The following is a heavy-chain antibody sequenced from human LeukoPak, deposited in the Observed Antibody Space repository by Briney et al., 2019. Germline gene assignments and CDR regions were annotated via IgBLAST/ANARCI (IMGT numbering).Heavy chain of an antibody. CDR3: AREVRAGAFAI. CDR2: IYSGGST. V-gene: IGHV3-66*01. D-gene: IGHD3-10*01. J-gene: IGHJ3*02. CDR1: GFTVSSNY. Sequence: GGSLRLSRAASGFTVSSNYMRWVRQAPGKGLEWVSVIYSGGSTYYADSVKGRFTISRDNSKNTLYLQMHSLRAEDTAVYCCAREVRAGAFAIWGQGTMVTVSS.